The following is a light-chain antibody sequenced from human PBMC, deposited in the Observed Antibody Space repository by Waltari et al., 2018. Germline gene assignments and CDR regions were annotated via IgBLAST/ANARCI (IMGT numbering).Light chain of an antibody. CDR2: GNN. CDR3: QSYGSDWV. J-gene: IGLJ3*02. V-gene: IGLV1-40*01. CDR1: RSNIGAGFA. Sequence: QSVLTQPPSVSGAPGPRVTISCTGSRSNIGAGFAVHWYQQLPGTAPKLLIYGNNNRPSGVPDRFSGSKSGTSASLAITGLQAEDEADYYCQSYGSDWVFGGGTKLTVL.